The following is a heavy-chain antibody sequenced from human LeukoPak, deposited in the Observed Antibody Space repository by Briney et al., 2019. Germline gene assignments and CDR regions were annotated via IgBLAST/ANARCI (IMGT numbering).Heavy chain of an antibody. CDR3: ARAPAMFVDY. CDR1: GGSISSGDYY. D-gene: IGHD3-10*02. CDR2: IYYSGST. J-gene: IGHJ4*02. Sequence: PSETLSLTCTVSGGSISSGDYYWSWIRQPPGKGLEWIGYIYYSGSTYNPSLKSRVTISVDTSKNQFSLKLSSVTAADTAVYYCARAPAMFVDYWGQGTLVTVSS. V-gene: IGHV4-30-4*01.